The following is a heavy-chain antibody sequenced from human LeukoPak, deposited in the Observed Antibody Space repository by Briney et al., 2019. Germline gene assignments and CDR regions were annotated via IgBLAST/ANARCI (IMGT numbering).Heavy chain of an antibody. V-gene: IGHV4-4*07. CDR2: TYTIGST. CDR3: ARENSGSYREFDY. J-gene: IGHJ4*02. D-gene: IGHD1-26*01. Sequence: KPSETLSLTCTVSGGSISSYYWSWIRQPAGKGLEWIGRTYTIGSTNYNASLKSRVSMSVDTSKNQFSLKLSSVTAADTAVFYYARENSGSYREFDYWGQGTLVTVSS. CDR1: GGSISSYY.